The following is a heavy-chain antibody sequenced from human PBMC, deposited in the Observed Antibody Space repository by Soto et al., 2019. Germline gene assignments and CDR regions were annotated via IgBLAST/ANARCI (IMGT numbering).Heavy chain of an antibody. V-gene: IGHV1-18*01. Sequence: ASVKVSCKASGYTFTSYGISWVRQAPGQGLEWMGWISAYNGNTNYAQKLQGRVTMTTDTSTSTAYMELRSLRSDDTAVYYCARVDYDFWSGYLSWFDPWGQGTLVTVSS. CDR1: GYTFTSYG. CDR2: ISAYNGNT. D-gene: IGHD3-3*01. J-gene: IGHJ5*02. CDR3: ARVDYDFWSGYLSWFDP.